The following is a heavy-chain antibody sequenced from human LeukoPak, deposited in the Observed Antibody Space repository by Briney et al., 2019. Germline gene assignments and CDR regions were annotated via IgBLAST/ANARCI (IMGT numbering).Heavy chain of an antibody. CDR3: ARDGGPYDILTGYAY. Sequence: SETLSLTCTVSGGSISSSSYYWGWIRQPPGKGLEWIGSIYYSGSTYYNPSLKSRVTISVDTSKNQFSLKLSSVTAADTAVYYCARDGGPYDILTGYAYWGQGTLVTVSS. J-gene: IGHJ4*02. V-gene: IGHV4-39*07. CDR2: IYYSGST. D-gene: IGHD3-9*01. CDR1: GGSISSSSYY.